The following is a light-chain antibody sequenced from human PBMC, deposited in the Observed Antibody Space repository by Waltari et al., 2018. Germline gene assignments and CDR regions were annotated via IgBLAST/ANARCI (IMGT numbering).Light chain of an antibody. V-gene: IGLV1-40*01. CDR2: ATS. CDR3: QSYDSSLSGWV. Sequence: QSVLTQPPSVSGAPGQRVTISCTGSTSNIGAGYDVHWYQPLPGTAPKLLIYATSNRTSGVPDRFSGSKSGTSASLAITGLQAEDEADYYCQSYDSSLSGWVFGGGTKLTVL. J-gene: IGLJ2*01. CDR1: TSNIGAGYD.